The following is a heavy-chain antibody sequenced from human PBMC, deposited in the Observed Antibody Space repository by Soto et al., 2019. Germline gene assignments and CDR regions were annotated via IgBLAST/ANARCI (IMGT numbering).Heavy chain of an antibody. CDR2: TYYRSTWHY. V-gene: IGHV6-1*01. CDR1: GDGVSSDTAA. D-gene: IGHD5-12*01. J-gene: IGHJ4*02. CDR3: ARDGMLGYDLHFDS. Sequence: QTLSLTCAILGDGVSSDTAAWNWIRQSPSRGLEWLGRTYYRSTWHYDYAVSVRGRITINPDTSKNHFSLQLTSVTPEDTAMYYCARDGMLGYDLHFDSSGQGTLVTVSS.